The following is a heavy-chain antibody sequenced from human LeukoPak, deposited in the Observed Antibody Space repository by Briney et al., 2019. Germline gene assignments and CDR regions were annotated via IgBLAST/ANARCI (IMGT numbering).Heavy chain of an antibody. CDR2: INHSGST. V-gene: IGHV4-34*01. CDR1: GGSFSGYY. J-gene: IGHJ4*02. Sequence: PSETLSLTCAVYGGSFSGYYWSWIRQPPGKGLEWIGEINHSGSTNYNPSLKSRVTISVDTSKNQFSLKLGSVTAADTAVYYCARGYPAYNIVVVTARPYYFDYWGQGTLVTVSS. CDR3: ARGYPAYNIVVVTARPYYFDY. D-gene: IGHD2-21*02.